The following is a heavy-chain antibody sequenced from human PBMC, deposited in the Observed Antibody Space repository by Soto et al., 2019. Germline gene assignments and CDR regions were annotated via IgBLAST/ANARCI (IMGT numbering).Heavy chain of an antibody. J-gene: IGHJ6*02. Sequence: SVKVSCKASGGTFSSYAISWVRQAPGQGLEWMGGIIPIFGTANYAQKFQGGVTITADESTSTAYMELSSLRSEDTAVYYCARGEAARSYYYYYYGMDVWGQGTTVTVSS. CDR1: GGTFSSYA. CDR3: ARGEAARSYYYYYYGMDV. CDR2: IIPIFGTA. V-gene: IGHV1-69*13. D-gene: IGHD6-6*01.